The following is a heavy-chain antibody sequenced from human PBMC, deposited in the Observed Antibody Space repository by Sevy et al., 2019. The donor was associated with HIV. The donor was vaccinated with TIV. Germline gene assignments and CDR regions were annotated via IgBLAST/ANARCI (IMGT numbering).Heavy chain of an antibody. Sequence: GGSLRPSCAASGFTLSSYWMSWVRQAPGKGLEWVANIKQDGSEKYYVDSVKGRFTISRDNAKNSLYLQMNSLRVEDTAAYYCARARAYYYDNSGYSFDYWGQGTLVTVSS. V-gene: IGHV3-7*01. CDR2: IKQDGSEK. D-gene: IGHD3-22*01. J-gene: IGHJ4*02. CDR3: ARARAYYYDNSGYSFDY. CDR1: GFTLSSYW.